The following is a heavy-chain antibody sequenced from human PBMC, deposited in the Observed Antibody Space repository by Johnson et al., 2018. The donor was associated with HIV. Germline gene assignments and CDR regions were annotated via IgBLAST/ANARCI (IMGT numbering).Heavy chain of an antibody. V-gene: IGHV3-72*01. D-gene: IGHD3-10*01. CDR3: TRDRDGVGVS. CDR1: GFTFSSYD. J-gene: IGHJ3*01. Sequence: VQLVESGGGVVQPGRSLRLSCAASGFTFSSYDMHWVRQAPGKGLEWVGRIRNKAISYTSEYAASVKCRFTISRDDSKNSLYLQMNSLKTDDTAVDYCTRDRDGVGVSWGQGTMVTVSS. CDR2: IRNKAISYTS.